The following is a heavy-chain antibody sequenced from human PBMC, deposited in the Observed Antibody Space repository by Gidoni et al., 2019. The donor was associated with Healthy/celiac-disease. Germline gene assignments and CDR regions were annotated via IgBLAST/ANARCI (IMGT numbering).Heavy chain of an antibody. CDR1: GYTFTSYD. CDR2: MNPNSGKT. Sequence: QVQLVQSGAEVKKPGASVKVSCKASGYTFTSYDINWVRQATGQGLEWMGWMNPNSGKTGYAQKIKGRVTMTRNTSISTAYMELSSLRSEDTAVYYGARVHGWKEGNWFDPWGQGTLVTVSS. D-gene: IGHD1-1*01. J-gene: IGHJ5*02. CDR3: ARVHGWKEGNWFDP. V-gene: IGHV1-8*01.